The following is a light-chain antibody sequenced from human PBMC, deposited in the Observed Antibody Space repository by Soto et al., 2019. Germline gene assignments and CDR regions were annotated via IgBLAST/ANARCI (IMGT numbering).Light chain of an antibody. V-gene: IGKV1-39*01. CDR2: AAS. CDR1: QNIFTY. CDR3: QQGYSTPLT. J-gene: IGKJ1*01. Sequence: DIQMTQSPSSLSASLGDSVTITCRASQNIFTYLNWYQQKPGKAPKLLIYAASRLQGAVPSTFSGSGSGTEFTLTISGLQREDVATYFCQQGYSTPLTFGQGTKVDIK.